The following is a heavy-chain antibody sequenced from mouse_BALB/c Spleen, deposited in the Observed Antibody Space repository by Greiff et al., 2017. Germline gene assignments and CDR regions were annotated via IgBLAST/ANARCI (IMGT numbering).Heavy chain of an antibody. J-gene: IGHJ1*01. CDR1: GFTFSSYY. CDR3: ASYRYDGYWYFDV. Sequence: DVKLVESGGGLVKLGGSLKLSCAASGFTFSSYYMSWVRQTPEKRLELVAAINSNGGSTYYPDTVKGRFTISRDNAKNTLYLQMSSLKSEDTALYYCASYRYDGYWYFDVWGAGTTVTVSS. V-gene: IGHV5-6-2*01. D-gene: IGHD2-14*01. CDR2: INSNGGST.